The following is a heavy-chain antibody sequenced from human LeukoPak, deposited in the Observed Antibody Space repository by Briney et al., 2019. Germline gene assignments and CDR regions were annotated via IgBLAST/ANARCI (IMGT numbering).Heavy chain of an antibody. D-gene: IGHD6-13*01. Sequence: GGSLRLSYAASGFTFSSYGMHWVRQAPGKGLEWVAFIRYDGSNKYYADSVKGRFTISRDNSKNTLYLQMNSLRAEDTAVYYCAKDATLYSSSWYGVFDYWGQGTLVTVSS. CDR2: IRYDGSNK. V-gene: IGHV3-30*02. CDR3: AKDATLYSSSWYGVFDY. J-gene: IGHJ4*02. CDR1: GFTFSSYG.